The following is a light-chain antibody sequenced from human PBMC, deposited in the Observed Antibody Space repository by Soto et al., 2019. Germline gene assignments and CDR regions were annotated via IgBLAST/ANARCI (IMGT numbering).Light chain of an antibody. CDR2: GND. V-gene: IGLV1-40*01. Sequence: PGKAPKLLIYGNDNRPSGVPERFSGSKSGTSASLAITGLRADDEADYYCQSYGSSPSANFVFGTGTKVTAL. J-gene: IGLJ1*01. CDR3: QSYGSSPSANFV.